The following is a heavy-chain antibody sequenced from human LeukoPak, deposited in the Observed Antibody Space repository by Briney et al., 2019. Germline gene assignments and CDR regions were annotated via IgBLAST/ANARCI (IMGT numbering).Heavy chain of an antibody. CDR2: IYYSGST. D-gene: IGHD4-23*01. V-gene: IGHV4-39*07. CDR3: ARDQTATVVTPVGSY. Sequence: SETLSLTCTVSGGSISSSSYYWGWLRQPPGTGLEWIGSIYYSGSTYYNPSLKSRVTTSVDTSKNQFSLKLSSVTAADTAVYYCARDQTATVVTPVGSYWGQGALVTVSS. J-gene: IGHJ4*02. CDR1: GGSISSSSYY.